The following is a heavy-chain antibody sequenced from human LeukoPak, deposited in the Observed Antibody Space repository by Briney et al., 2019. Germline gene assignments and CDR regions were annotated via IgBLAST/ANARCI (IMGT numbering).Heavy chain of an antibody. Sequence: GESLKISCKGSGYSFTNYWIGWVRQMPGKGLEWMGIVYPGDSDTKYSPSFQGQVTISADKSISTAYLQWSSLKASDTAMYYCAGQLNYYDSSGPMADYWGQGTLVTVSS. D-gene: IGHD3-22*01. V-gene: IGHV5-51*01. CDR1: GYSFTNYW. CDR2: VYPGDSDT. J-gene: IGHJ4*02. CDR3: AGQLNYYDSSGPMADY.